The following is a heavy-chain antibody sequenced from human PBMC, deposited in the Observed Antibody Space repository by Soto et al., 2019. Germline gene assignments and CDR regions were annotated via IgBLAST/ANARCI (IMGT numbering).Heavy chain of an antibody. Sequence: LSLTCTVSGGSVSSGSYYWSWIRQPPGKGLEWIGYIYYSGSTNYNPSLKSRVTISVDTSKIQFSLKLSSVTAADTAVYYCARMGDYVPFDPWGQGTLVTVSS. CDR3: ARMGDYVPFDP. J-gene: IGHJ5*02. V-gene: IGHV4-61*01. CDR1: GGSVSSGSYY. CDR2: IYYSGST. D-gene: IGHD4-17*01.